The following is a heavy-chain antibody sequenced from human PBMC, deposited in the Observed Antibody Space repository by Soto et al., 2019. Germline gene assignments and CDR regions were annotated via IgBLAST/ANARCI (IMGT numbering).Heavy chain of an antibody. J-gene: IGHJ4*02. V-gene: IGHV1-18*01. Sequence: QVHLVQSGAEVKKPGASVKVSCKASGYTFTSYGITWVRQGPGQGLEWMGWISAHNGNTDYAQKLQGRVIVTRDTSTSTAYMELRSLRSDDTAVYYCARGRYGDYWGQGALFTVSS. CDR1: GYTFTSYG. CDR3: ARGRYGDY. CDR2: ISAHNGNT. D-gene: IGHD1-1*01.